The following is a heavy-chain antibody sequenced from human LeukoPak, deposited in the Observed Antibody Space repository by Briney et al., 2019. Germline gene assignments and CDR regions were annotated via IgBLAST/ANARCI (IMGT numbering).Heavy chain of an antibody. CDR2: ISGTSSTV. Sequence: GGSLRLSCAASGFTFSTYSMHWVRQAPGKVLEWVSYISGTSSTVYYADSVKGRFTISRDNAKNSLYLQMNSLRAEDTAVYYCARVLGSGSYYTFDYWGQGTLVTVSS. J-gene: IGHJ4*02. CDR1: GFTFSTYS. D-gene: IGHD3-10*01. CDR3: ARVLGSGSYYTFDY. V-gene: IGHV3-48*04.